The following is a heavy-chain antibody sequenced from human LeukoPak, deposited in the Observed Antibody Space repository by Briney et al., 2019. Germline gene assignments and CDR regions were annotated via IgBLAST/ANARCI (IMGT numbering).Heavy chain of an antibody. Sequence: GGSLRLSCAASGFTFSSYGMHWVRQAPGKGLEWVAVISYDGSNKYYADSVKGRFTISRDNSKNTLYLQMNSLRAEDTAVYYCAKEPRNYYDSSGYYHYFDYWGQGTLVTVSS. CDR1: GFTFSSYG. J-gene: IGHJ4*02. CDR2: ISYDGSNK. CDR3: AKEPRNYYDSSGYYHYFDY. D-gene: IGHD3-22*01. V-gene: IGHV3-30*18.